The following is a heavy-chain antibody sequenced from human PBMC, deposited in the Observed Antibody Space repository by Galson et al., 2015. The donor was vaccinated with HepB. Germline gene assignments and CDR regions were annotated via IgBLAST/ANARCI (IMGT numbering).Heavy chain of an antibody. V-gene: IGHV3-43*01. CDR2: ISWDGGST. Sequence: SLRLSCAASGFTFDDYTMHWVRQAPGKGLEWVSLISWDGGSTYYADSVKGRFTISRDNSKNSLYLQMNSLRTEDTALYYCAKDMVGATPGGYFDYWGQGTLVTVSS. CDR3: AKDMVGATPGGYFDY. D-gene: IGHD1-26*01. CDR1: GFTFDDYT. J-gene: IGHJ4*02.